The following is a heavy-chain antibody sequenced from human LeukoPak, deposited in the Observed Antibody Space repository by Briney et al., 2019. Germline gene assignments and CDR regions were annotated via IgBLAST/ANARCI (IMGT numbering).Heavy chain of an antibody. D-gene: IGHD3-22*01. CDR1: GFTFSNYA. CDR3: AKASNYYDSSGYYHFDY. Sequence: SGGSLRLSCAASGFTFSNYATNWVRQAPGKGLEWVSGISGSGGNTYYADSVKGRFTISRNNSRNTLYLEMNSLRAEDTAVFYCAKASNYYDSSGYYHFDYWGQGTLVTVSS. CDR2: ISGSGGNT. V-gene: IGHV3-23*01. J-gene: IGHJ4*02.